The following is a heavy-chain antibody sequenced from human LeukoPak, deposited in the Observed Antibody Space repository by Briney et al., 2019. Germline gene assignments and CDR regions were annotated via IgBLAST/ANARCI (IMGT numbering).Heavy chain of an antibody. V-gene: IGHV1-18*01. D-gene: IGHD6-6*01. CDR3: ARTGSSSSYYSYYYMDV. J-gene: IGHJ6*03. CDR2: ISAYNGNT. CDR1: GYTFTSYG. Sequence: ASVKVSCKASGYTFTSYGISWVRQAPGQGLEWMGWISAYNGNTNYAQKLQGRVTMTTDTSTSTAYMELRSLRSDDTAVYYCARTGSSSSYYSYYYMDVWGKGTTVTVSS.